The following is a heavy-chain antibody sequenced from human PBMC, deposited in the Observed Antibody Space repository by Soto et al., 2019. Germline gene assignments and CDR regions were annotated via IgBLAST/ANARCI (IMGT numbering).Heavy chain of an antibody. D-gene: IGHD6-13*01. J-gene: IGHJ6*02. CDR1: GFTFSSYS. CDR3: ARSSSWNDYYYGMDV. Sequence: GGSLRLSCAASGFTFSSYSMNWVRQAPGKGLEWVSYISSSSSTIYYADSVKGRFTISRDNAKNSLYLQMNSLRDEDTAVYYCARSSSWNDYYYGMDVWGQGTTVTVSS. V-gene: IGHV3-48*02. CDR2: ISSSSSTI.